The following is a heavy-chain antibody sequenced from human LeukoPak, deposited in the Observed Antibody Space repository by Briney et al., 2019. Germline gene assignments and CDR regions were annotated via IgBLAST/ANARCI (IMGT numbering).Heavy chain of an antibody. V-gene: IGHV3-30-3*01. D-gene: IGHD3-22*01. Sequence: PGGSLRLSCAASGFTFSSYAMHWVRQAPGKGLEWVAVISYDGSNKYYADSVKGRFTISRDNSKNTLYLQMNSLRAEDTAVYYCARSYDSSGYYIDYWGQGTLVTVSS. CDR1: GFTFSSYA. J-gene: IGHJ4*02. CDR3: ARSYDSSGYYIDY. CDR2: ISYDGSNK.